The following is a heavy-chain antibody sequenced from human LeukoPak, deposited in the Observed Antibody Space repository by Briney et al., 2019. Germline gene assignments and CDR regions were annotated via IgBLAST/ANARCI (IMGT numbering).Heavy chain of an antibody. CDR2: ISAYNGNT. CDR3: ARAGRITGTTYDI. Sequence: ASVTVSFKASGYTFTSYGITWVRQAPGQGLEWMGWISAYNGNTNYAQRLQGRVTMTTDTSTSTAYMELRSLRSDDTAVYYCARAGRITGTTYDIWGQGTMVTVSS. CDR1: GYTFTSYG. D-gene: IGHD1-7*01. J-gene: IGHJ3*02. V-gene: IGHV1-18*01.